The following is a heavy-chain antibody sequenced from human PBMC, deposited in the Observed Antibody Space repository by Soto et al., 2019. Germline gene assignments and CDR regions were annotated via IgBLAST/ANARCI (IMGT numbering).Heavy chain of an antibody. J-gene: IGHJ6*02. Sequence: EAQLLESGGGLVQPGGSLRLSCAVSGFTFSSYAMNWVRQAPGKGLEWVSAISTSGGSTNYADSVKGRFTISRDNSKNTLYLQLNSLRVEDTAVYYCAKDFYGMDVWGQGTTVTVSS. V-gene: IGHV3-23*01. CDR3: AKDFYGMDV. CDR2: ISTSGGST. CDR1: GFTFSSYA.